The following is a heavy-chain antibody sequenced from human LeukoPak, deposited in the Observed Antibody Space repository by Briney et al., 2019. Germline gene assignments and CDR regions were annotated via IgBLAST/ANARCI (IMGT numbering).Heavy chain of an antibody. CDR3: ALYCSSTSCQTDNYYYYGMDV. V-gene: IGHV4-34*01. CDR2: INHSGST. D-gene: IGHD2-2*01. Sequence: PSETLSLTCTVSGGSISSYYWSWIRQPPGKGLEWIGEINHSGSTNYNPSLKSRVTISVDTSKNQFSLKLSSVTAADTAVYYCALYCSSTSCQTDNYYYYGMDVWGQGTTVTVSS. CDR1: GGSISSYY. J-gene: IGHJ6*02.